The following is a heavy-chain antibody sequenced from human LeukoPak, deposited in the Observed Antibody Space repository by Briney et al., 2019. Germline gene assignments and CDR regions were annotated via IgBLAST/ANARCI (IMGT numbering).Heavy chain of an antibody. CDR3: ARGYFDY. CDR1: GFTFISYW. V-gene: IGHV3-7*03. J-gene: IGHJ4*02. CDR2: IKQDGSEK. Sequence: GGSLRLSCAASGFTFISYWMSWVRQDPGKGLEWVANIKQDGSEKYYVDSVKGRFTISRDNAKNSLYLQMNSLRAEDTAVYYCARGYFDYWGQGTLVTVSS.